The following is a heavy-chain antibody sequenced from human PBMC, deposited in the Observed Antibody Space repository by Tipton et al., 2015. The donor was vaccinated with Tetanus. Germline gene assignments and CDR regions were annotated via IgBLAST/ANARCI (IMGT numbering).Heavy chain of an antibody. Sequence: TLSLTCAVYGGSFSGYYWSWIRQPPGKGLEWIGSIYYSGSTYYNPSLKSRVTISEDTSKNQFSLKLSSVTAADTAVYYCARQRYFDWLFSWFDPWGQGTLVTVSS. V-gene: IGHV4-34*01. CDR2: IYYSGST. CDR3: ARQRYFDWLFSWFDP. CDR1: GGSFSGYY. D-gene: IGHD3-9*01. J-gene: IGHJ5*02.